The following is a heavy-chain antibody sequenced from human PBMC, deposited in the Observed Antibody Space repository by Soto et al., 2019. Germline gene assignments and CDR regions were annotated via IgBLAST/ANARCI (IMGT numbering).Heavy chain of an antibody. CDR1: GFTFSSYG. V-gene: IGHV3-33*01. D-gene: IGHD6-13*01. CDR2: IWYDGSNK. CDR3: ARGGYSSSFYDY. J-gene: IGHJ4*02. Sequence: GGSLRLSCAASGFTFSSYGMHWVRQAPGKGLEWVAVIWYDGSNKYYADSVKGGFTISRDNPKNTLYLQMNSLRAEDTAVYYCARGGYSSSFYDYWGQGTLVTVSS.